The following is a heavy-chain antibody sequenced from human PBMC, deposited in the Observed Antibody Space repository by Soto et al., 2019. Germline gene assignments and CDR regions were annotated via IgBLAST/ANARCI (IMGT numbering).Heavy chain of an antibody. Sequence: GESLKISCKGSGYSFTSYWIGWVRQMPGKGLEWMGIIYPGDSDTRYSPSFQGQVTISADKSISTAYLQRSSLTASDTAMYYCAEHSLPYYCGSGYYLSIGRGDYYYYGMDVWGQGTTVTVSS. D-gene: IGHD3-3*01. CDR3: AEHSLPYYCGSGYYLSIGRGDYYYYGMDV. V-gene: IGHV5-51*01. CDR2: IYPGDSDT. CDR1: GYSFTSYW. J-gene: IGHJ6*02.